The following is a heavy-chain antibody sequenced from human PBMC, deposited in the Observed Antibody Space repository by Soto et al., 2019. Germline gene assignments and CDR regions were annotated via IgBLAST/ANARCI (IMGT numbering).Heavy chain of an antibody. V-gene: IGHV4-59*11. D-gene: IGHD7-27*01. Sequence: QVQLQESGPGLVKPSETLSLTCTVSGGSISNHYWSWIRQPPGKGLEWIGYIYYNGNPNHNPSLKSRVTMSGDTSKIQISLKLSSVTAADTAVYYCTRANWYSEYWGQGTLGTVSS. CDR2: IYYNGNP. CDR1: GGSISNHY. CDR3: TRANWYSEY. J-gene: IGHJ4*02.